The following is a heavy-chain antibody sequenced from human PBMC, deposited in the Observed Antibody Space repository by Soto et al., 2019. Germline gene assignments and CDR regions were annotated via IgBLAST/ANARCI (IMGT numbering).Heavy chain of an antibody. CDR3: AWGGMVWFGQNEAYDI. V-gene: IGHV1-3*01. CDR1: VYIFTSYA. D-gene: IGHD3-10*01. Sequence: SSVKVSFKDSVYIFTSYALHWVSQAPGQRREWMGWINAGNGNTKYSQKFQVRVTIISDTSASTAYMELSSKRSDDTAVHYCAWGGMVWFGQNEAYDIWGQGTMGTVSS. CDR2: INAGNGNT. J-gene: IGHJ3*02.